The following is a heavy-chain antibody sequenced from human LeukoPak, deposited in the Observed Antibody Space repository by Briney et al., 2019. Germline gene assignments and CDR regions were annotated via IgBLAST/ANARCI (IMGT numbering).Heavy chain of an antibody. CDR2: INQSGST. CDR1: GGSFSGYY. J-gene: IGHJ3*02. V-gene: IGHV4-34*01. CDR3: ASYDYVWGSYHDAFDI. Sequence: PSETLSLTCAVYGGSFSGYYWNWIRQPPGKGLEWIGEINQSGSTNYNPSLKSRVTISVDTSKNQFSLKLSSVTAADTAVYYCASYDYVWGSYHDAFDIWGQGTMVTVSS. D-gene: IGHD3-16*01.